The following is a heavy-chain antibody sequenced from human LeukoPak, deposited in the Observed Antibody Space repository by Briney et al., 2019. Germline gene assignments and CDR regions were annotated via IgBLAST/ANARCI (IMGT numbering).Heavy chain of an antibody. D-gene: IGHD6-13*01. CDR3: ASVRGDPPNSSWYHYFDY. Sequence: GSLRLSCAASGFTFNTYTMNWVRQAPGKGLEWIGEINHSGSTNYNPSLKSRVTISVDTSKNQFSLKLSSVTAADTAVYYCASVRGDPPNSSWYHYFDYWGQGTLVTVSS. J-gene: IGHJ4*02. CDR2: INHSGST. CDR1: GFTFNTYT. V-gene: IGHV4-34*01.